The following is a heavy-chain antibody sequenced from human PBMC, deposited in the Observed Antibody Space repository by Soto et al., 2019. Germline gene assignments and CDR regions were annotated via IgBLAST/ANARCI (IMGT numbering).Heavy chain of an antibody. CDR2: INHGGTT. J-gene: IGHJ4*02. CDR1: GGSFSGYY. Sequence: SETLSLTCAVYGGSFSGYYWSWIRQPPGKGLEWIGYINHGGTTNYNPSLKSRLTISVDTSKNQFSLKLNSVTAADTAVYYCARGYYDNSGNYRKTIFDYWGQGTLVTVSS. V-gene: IGHV4-34*01. D-gene: IGHD3-22*01. CDR3: ARGYYDNSGNYRKTIFDY.